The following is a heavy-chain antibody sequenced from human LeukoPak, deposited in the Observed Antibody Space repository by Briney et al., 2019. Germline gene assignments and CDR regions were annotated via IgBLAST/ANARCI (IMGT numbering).Heavy chain of an antibody. J-gene: IGHJ4*02. CDR3: ARPLRSSGYHCFGY. CDR1: GFTLSTYS. CDR2: ITGSSSTI. V-gene: IGHV3-48*01. D-gene: IGHD3-22*01. Sequence: GGSLRLSCAASGFTLSTYSMNWVRQAPGKGLEWISYITGSSSTIYYADPVKGRFTISRDNAKNSLYLQMNSLRAEDTAVYYCARPLRSSGYHCFGYWGQGTLVTVSS.